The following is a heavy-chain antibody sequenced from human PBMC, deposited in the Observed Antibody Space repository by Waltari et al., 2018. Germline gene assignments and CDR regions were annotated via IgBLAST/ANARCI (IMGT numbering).Heavy chain of an antibody. CDR3: ARDPRYCSSTSCHDY. Sequence: EVQLVESGGGLVKPGGSLRLSCAASGFTFSSYSMNWVRQAPGNGLGWVSSISSSSSYIYYADSVKGRFTISRDNAKNSLYLQMNSLRAEDTAVYYCARDPRYCSSTSCHDYWGQGTLVTVSS. CDR1: GFTFSSYS. D-gene: IGHD2-2*01. CDR2: ISSSSSYI. J-gene: IGHJ4*02. V-gene: IGHV3-21*01.